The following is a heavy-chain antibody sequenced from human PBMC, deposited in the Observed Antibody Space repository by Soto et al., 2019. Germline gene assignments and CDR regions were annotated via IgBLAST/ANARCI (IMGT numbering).Heavy chain of an antibody. CDR3: ARGYSGYDYFHLFDY. CDR2: IGTAGDT. J-gene: IGHJ4*02. V-gene: IGHV3-13*01. CDR1: GFTFSSYD. Sequence: TGGSLRLSCAASGFTFSSYDMHWVRQATGKGLEWVSAIGTAGDTYYPGSVKGRFTISRENAKNSLYLQMNSLRAEDTAVYYCARGYSGYDYFHLFDYWGQGTLVTAPQ. D-gene: IGHD5-12*01.